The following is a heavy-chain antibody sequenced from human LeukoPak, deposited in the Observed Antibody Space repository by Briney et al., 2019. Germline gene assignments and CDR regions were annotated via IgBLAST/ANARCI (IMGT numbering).Heavy chain of an antibody. Sequence: GGTLRLSCAASGFTFSSYWMNWVRQAPGKGLEWVSSISSSSSYIYYADSVKGRFTISRDNAKNSLYLQMNSLRAEDTAVYYCARCGGSYYYYYYMDVWGKGTTVTVSS. CDR1: GFTFSSYW. V-gene: IGHV3-21*01. CDR2: ISSSSSYI. CDR3: ARCGGSYYYYYYMDV. J-gene: IGHJ6*03. D-gene: IGHD3-16*01.